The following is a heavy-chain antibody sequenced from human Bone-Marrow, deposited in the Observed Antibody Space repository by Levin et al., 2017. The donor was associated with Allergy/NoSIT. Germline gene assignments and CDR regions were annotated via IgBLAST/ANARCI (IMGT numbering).Heavy chain of an antibody. CDR1: GYTFSASF. Sequence: PGESLKISCKTSGYTFSASFIHWVRQDPARGLQWMGRIDPDGGSTIYAHKFRARVTLTRDTSISTAYMELRRLTSDDTAIYYCAIRMEPMIKVTTRGDYWGQGTLVTVSS. CDR2: IDPDGGST. V-gene: IGHV1-2*06. J-gene: IGHJ4*02. CDR3: AIRMEPMIKVTTRGDY. D-gene: IGHD5-12*01.